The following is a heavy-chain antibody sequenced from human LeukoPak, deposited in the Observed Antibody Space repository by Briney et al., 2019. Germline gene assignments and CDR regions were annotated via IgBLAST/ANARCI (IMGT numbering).Heavy chain of an antibody. Sequence: GGSLRLSCAASGFTFSSYAMSWVRQAPGKGLEWVSAISGSGGSTYYADPVKGRFTISRDNSKNTLYLQMNSLRAEDTAVYYCARDLVQYYFDYWGQGTLVTVSS. V-gene: IGHV3-23*01. CDR2: ISGSGGST. CDR3: ARDLVQYYFDY. J-gene: IGHJ4*02. D-gene: IGHD2-8*02. CDR1: GFTFSSYA.